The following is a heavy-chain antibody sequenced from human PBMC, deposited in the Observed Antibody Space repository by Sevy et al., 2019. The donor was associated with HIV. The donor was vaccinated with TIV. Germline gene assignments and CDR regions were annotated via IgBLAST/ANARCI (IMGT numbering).Heavy chain of an antibody. J-gene: IGHJ6*02. Sequence: GGSLRLSCAASGFTFSSYAMSWVRQAPGKGLEWVSAISGSGGSTYYADSVKGRFTISRDNSKKTLYLQMNSLRAEETALYDCAIDMVYGSGGSCYAYYYYGMDVCGQGTTVTVSS. D-gene: IGHD2-15*01. CDR2: ISGSGGST. CDR3: AIDMVYGSGGSCYAYYYYGMDV. V-gene: IGHV3-23*01. CDR1: GFTFSSYA.